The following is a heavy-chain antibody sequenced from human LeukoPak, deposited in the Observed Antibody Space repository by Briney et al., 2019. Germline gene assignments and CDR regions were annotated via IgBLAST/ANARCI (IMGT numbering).Heavy chain of an antibody. V-gene: IGHV1-18*01. CDR2: ISAYNGNT. Sequence: GASVKVSCKASGYTFTSYGISWVRQAPGQGLEWMGWISAYNGNTNYAQKVQGRVTMTTDTSTSTAYMELRSLRSDDTAVYYCARIYYDSCGYSPYDYWGQGTLVSVSS. CDR1: GYTFTSYG. J-gene: IGHJ4*02. D-gene: IGHD3-22*01. CDR3: ARIYYDSCGYSPYDY.